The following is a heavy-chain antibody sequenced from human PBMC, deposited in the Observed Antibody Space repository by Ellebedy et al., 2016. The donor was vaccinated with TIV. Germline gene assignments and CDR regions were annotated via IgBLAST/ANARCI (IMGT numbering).Heavy chain of an antibody. CDR3: ARANTAMVRRNHMDV. CDR2: IKDKIDGGTP. D-gene: IGHD5-18*01. J-gene: IGHJ6*02. Sequence: GESLKISCAASGFTISDAWMNWVRQAPGKGLEWVGRIKDKIDGGTPDYAAPVKGRFIISRDDSNNTVYLQMNSLRAEDTAVYYCARANTAMVRRNHMDVWGQGTTVTVSS. V-gene: IGHV3-15*07. CDR1: GFTISDAW.